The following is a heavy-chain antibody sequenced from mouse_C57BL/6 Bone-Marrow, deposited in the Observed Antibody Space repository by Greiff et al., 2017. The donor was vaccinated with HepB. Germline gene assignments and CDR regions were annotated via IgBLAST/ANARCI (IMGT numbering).Heavy chain of an antibody. CDR2: IYPRSGNT. Sequence: QVQLQQSGAELARPGASVKLSCKASGHTFTSYGISWVKQRTGQGLEWIGEIYPRSGNTYYNEKFKGKATLTADKSSSTAYMELRSLTSEDSAVYFCARFPIGAKMDYWGQGTSVTVSS. CDR1: GHTFTSYG. CDR3: ARFPIGAKMDY. V-gene: IGHV1-81*01. J-gene: IGHJ4*01. D-gene: IGHD3-1*01.